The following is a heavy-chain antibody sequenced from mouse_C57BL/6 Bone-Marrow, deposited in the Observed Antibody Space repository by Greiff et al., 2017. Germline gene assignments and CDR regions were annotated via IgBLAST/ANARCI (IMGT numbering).Heavy chain of an antibody. CDR3: ARSKSWDSWFAY. V-gene: IGHV1-54*01. J-gene: IGHJ3*01. Sequence: VQLQQSGAELVRPGTSVKVSCKASGYAFTNYLIAWVKQRPGQGLEWIGVINPGSGGTNYNEKFKGKATLTADKSSSTAYMQLSSLTSEDSAVYFCARSKSWDSWFAYWGQETLVTVSA. CDR1: GYAFTNYL. CDR2: INPGSGGT. D-gene: IGHD4-1*01.